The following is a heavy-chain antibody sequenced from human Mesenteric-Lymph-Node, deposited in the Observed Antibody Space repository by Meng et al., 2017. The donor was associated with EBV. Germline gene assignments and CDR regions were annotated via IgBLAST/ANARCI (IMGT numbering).Heavy chain of an antibody. Sequence: QVLLRQWCAGLLKPSETLSLTCGVYGGSLSGFYWNWIRQPPGKGLEWIGDINHGGSTGYNPSLKSRVTISVDTSKNEFSLKMTSVTAADTAVYYCARDRHFDPWGQGTLVTVSS. V-gene: IGHV4-34*01. CDR1: GGSLSGFY. J-gene: IGHJ5*02. CDR3: ARDRHFDP. CDR2: INHGGST.